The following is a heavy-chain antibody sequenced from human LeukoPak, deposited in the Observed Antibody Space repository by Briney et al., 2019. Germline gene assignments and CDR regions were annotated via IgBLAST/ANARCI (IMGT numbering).Heavy chain of an antibody. D-gene: IGHD3-10*01. V-gene: IGHV3-7*01. Sequence: GGSLRLSCVVSGFTFSNFWMSWVRQAPGKGLEWVANIKHDGSEKYYVDSVKGRFTVSRDNAKNSLYLQMNSLRAEDTAVYYCAKTYYYDAGNFWGQGTLVTVSS. CDR1: GFTFSNFW. CDR3: AKTYYYDAGNF. CDR2: IKHDGSEK. J-gene: IGHJ4*02.